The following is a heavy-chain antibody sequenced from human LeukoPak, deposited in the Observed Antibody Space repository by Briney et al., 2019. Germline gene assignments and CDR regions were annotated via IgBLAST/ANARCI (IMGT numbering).Heavy chain of an antibody. D-gene: IGHD2-2*01. V-gene: IGHV1-69*13. CDR1: GGTFSSYA. CDR3: ARELIVVPAASGPNWFDP. CDR2: IIPIFGTA. Sequence: SVKVSCKASGGTFSSYAISWVRQAPGQGLEWMGGIIPIFGTANYAQKFQGRVTNTADESTSTAYMELSSLRSEDTAVYYCARELIVVPAASGPNWFDPWGQGTLVTVSS. J-gene: IGHJ5*02.